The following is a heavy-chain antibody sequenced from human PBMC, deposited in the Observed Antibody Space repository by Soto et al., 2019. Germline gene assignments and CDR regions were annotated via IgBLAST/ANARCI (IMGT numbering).Heavy chain of an antibody. Sequence: GSLRLACAASGFIFENFGMSWVRQAPGKGLEWISSISGSGFKKYYADSVKGRFTISRDNSKSTVYLELNNLSAEDTAVYHCAKNQGVELVPLATVDWFDPWGQGSVVTVSS. V-gene: IGHV3-23*01. CDR2: ISGSGFKK. J-gene: IGHJ5*02. D-gene: IGHD1-26*01. CDR1: GFIFENFG. CDR3: AKNQGVELVPLATVDWFDP.